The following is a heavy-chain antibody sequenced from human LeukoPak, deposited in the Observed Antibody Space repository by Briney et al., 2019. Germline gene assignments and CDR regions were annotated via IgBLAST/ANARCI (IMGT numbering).Heavy chain of an antibody. V-gene: IGHV4-34*01. J-gene: IGHJ4*02. Sequence: PSETLSLTCTVSGGSISSYYWSWIRQPPGKGLEWIGEINHSGSTNYNPSLKSRVTISVDTSKNQFSLKLSSVTAADTAVYYCARDRGYYYFDYWGQGTLVTVSS. CDR3: ARDRGYYYFDY. CDR2: INHSGST. D-gene: IGHD1-26*01. CDR1: GGSISSYY.